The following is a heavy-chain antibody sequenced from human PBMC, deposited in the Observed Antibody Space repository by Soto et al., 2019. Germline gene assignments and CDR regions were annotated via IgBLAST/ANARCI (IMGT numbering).Heavy chain of an antibody. CDR3: ARVDVRMCWFDP. V-gene: IGHV4-39*07. J-gene: IGHJ5*02. D-gene: IGHD2-15*01. CDR2: VYYSGSA. Sequence: SETLSLTCTVSGASISSSTFYWGWIRQPPGKGLEWIGTVYYSGSAYYNPSLKSRLTISVDTSKNQFSLKLSSVTAADTAVYYCARVDVRMCWFDPWGQGTLVTVSS. CDR1: GASISSSTFY.